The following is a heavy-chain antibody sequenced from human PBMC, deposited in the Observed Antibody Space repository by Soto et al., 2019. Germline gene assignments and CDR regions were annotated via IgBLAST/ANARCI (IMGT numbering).Heavy chain of an antibody. V-gene: IGHV3-48*01. D-gene: IGHD6-19*01. CDR1: GFTFSSYS. CDR2: ISSSSSTI. Sequence: EVQLVESGGGLVQPGGSLRLSCAASGFTFSSYSMNWVRQAPGKGLEWVSYISSSSSTIYYADSVKGRFTISRDNAKNSLYLQMNSLRAEDTAVYYCARDPTSVAGPGWDAFDIWGQGTMVTVSS. J-gene: IGHJ3*02. CDR3: ARDPTSVAGPGWDAFDI.